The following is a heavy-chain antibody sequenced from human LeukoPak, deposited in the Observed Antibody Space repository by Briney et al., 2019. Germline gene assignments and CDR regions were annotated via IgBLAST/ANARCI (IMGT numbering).Heavy chain of an antibody. D-gene: IGHD3-22*01. CDR3: ATRYYDSSGYRLFDY. CDR1: GYTLTELS. CDR2: FDPEDGET. Sequence: ASVKVSCNVSGYTLTELSMHWVRQAPGKGREWMGGFDPEDGETIYAQKFPGRGTMTQDTSTDTAYMELSSLRSEDTAVYYCATRYYDSSGYRLFDYWGQGTLLTVSS. J-gene: IGHJ4*02. V-gene: IGHV1-24*01.